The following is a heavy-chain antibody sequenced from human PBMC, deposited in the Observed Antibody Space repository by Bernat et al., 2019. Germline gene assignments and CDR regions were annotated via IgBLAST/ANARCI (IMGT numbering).Heavy chain of an antibody. CDR3: ARRRCSSTSCFFDY. CDR2: IKQDGSEK. Sequence: EVQLVESGGGLVQPGGSLRLSCAASGLTFSSYWMSWVRQAPGKGLEWVANIKQDGSEKYYVDSVKGRFTISRDNAKNSLYLQMNSLRAEDTAVYYCARRRCSSTSCFFDYWGQGTLVTVSS. V-gene: IGHV3-7*01. CDR1: GLTFSSYW. D-gene: IGHD2-2*01. J-gene: IGHJ4*02.